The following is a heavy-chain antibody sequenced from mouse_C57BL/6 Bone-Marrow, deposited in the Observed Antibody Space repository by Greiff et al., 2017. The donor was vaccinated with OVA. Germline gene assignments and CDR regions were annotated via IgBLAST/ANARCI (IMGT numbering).Heavy chain of an antibody. Sequence: VQLQQSGPVLVKPGASVKMSCKASGYTFTDYYMNWVKQSHGKSLEWIGVINPYNGGTSYNQKFKGKATLTVDKSSITASMELNSLTSEDSAVYYCARTGSRGYWYFDVWGTGTTVTVSS. V-gene: IGHV1-19*01. CDR3: ARTGSRGYWYFDV. J-gene: IGHJ1*03. CDR1: GYTFTDYY. CDR2: INPYNGGT. D-gene: IGHD1-1*01.